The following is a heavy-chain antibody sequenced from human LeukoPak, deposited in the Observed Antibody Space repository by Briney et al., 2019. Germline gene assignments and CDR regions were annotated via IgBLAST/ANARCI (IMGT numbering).Heavy chain of an antibody. CDR1: GGTFPTYI. Sequence: RASVKVSCKASGGTFPTYIINWVRQAPGQGLEWMGRIIPILGIVNYAQKFQGRVTITADKSTSTAYMGLSSLRSDDTAVYYCARPTYGGNPIDDAFDIWGQGTMVTVSS. CDR3: ARPTYGGNPIDDAFDI. V-gene: IGHV1-69*02. CDR2: IIPILGIV. D-gene: IGHD4-23*01. J-gene: IGHJ3*02.